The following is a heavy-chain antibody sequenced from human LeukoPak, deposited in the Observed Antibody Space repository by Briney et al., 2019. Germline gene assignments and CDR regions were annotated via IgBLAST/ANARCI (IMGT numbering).Heavy chain of an antibody. CDR1: GFTFSPYP. CDR2: ISGGSDTI. V-gene: IGHV3-48*04. Sequence: GGSLRLSCAASGFTFSPYPMNWVRQAPGKGLEWVSYISGGSDTIHYADSVKGRFTISRDNAKNSLYLQMYSLRAEDTAVYYCARDLGRDRYFDSWGQGTLVTVSS. J-gene: IGHJ4*02. CDR3: ARDLGRDRYFDS. D-gene: IGHD5-24*01.